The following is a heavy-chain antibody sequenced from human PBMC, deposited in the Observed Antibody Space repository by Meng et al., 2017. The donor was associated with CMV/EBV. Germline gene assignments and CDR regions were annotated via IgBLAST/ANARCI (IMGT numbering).Heavy chain of an antibody. J-gene: IGHJ4*02. Sequence: SVKVSCKASGGTFSSYTISWVRQAPGQGLEWMGRIIPILGIANYAQKFQGRVTITADKSTSTAYMELSSLRAEDTAVYYCAREREFVHYFDYWGQGTLVTVSS. CDR1: GGTFSSYT. CDR3: AREREFVHYFDY. D-gene: IGHD3-10*01. CDR2: IIPILGIA. V-gene: IGHV1-69*02.